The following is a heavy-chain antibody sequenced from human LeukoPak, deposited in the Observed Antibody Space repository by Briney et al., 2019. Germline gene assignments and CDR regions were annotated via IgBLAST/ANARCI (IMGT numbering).Heavy chain of an antibody. D-gene: IGHD2-2*01. CDR1: GFTFSSYA. Sequence: GSLRLSCAASGFTFSSYAMSWVRQAPGKGLEWVSAISGSGGSTYYADSVKGRFTISRDNSKNTLYLQMNSLRAEDTAVYYCAKDRYCSSTSCYLDYWGQGTLVTVSS. CDR3: AKDRYCSSTSCYLDY. CDR2: ISGSGGST. J-gene: IGHJ4*02. V-gene: IGHV3-23*01.